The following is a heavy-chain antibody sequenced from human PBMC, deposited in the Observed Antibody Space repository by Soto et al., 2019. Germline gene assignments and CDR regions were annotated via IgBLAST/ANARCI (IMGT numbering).Heavy chain of an antibody. D-gene: IGHD3-22*01. CDR2: ISYGGGTT. J-gene: IGHJ4*02. CDR3: ANFPCYYYDSTRYLFAY. CDR1: EFTFSNYA. V-gene: IGHV3-23*01. Sequence: PGGSLRLSCAASEFTFSNYAMSWVRQAPGKGLEWVSAISYGGGTTYYADSVKGRFTISRDNSKNTLYLQMNSLRAEDTAVYYCANFPCYYYDSTRYLFAYSAQGSLVPVSS.